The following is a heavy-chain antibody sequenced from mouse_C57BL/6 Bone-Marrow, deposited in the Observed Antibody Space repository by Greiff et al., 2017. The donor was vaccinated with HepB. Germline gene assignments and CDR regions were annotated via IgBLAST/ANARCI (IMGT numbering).Heavy chain of an antibody. CDR1: GYTFTSYW. V-gene: IGHV1-50*01. D-gene: IGHD3-1*01. Sequence: QVHVKQPGAELVKPGASVKLSCKASGYTFTSYWMQWVKQRPGQGLEWIGEIDPSDSYTNYNQKFKGKATLTVDTSSSTAYMQLSSLTSEDSAVYYCARRLPGYGLMDYWGQGTSVTVSS. CDR3: ARRLPGYGLMDY. CDR2: IDPSDSYT. J-gene: IGHJ4*01.